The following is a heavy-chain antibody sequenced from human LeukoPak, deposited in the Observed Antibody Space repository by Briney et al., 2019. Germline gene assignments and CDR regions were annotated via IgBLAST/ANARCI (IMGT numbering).Heavy chain of an antibody. Sequence: QPGGSLRLSCAASGLTLSNYWMHWVRQAPGKGLVWVSRMNSDGSGTSYADSVKGRFTISRDNAKNTLYLQMNSLRAEDTGVYYCAKAMHNSGWYGSFDYCGQGTLVTVSS. V-gene: IGHV3-74*01. CDR3: AKAMHNSGWYGSFDY. D-gene: IGHD6-19*01. CDR2: MNSDGSGT. J-gene: IGHJ4*02. CDR1: GLTLSNYW.